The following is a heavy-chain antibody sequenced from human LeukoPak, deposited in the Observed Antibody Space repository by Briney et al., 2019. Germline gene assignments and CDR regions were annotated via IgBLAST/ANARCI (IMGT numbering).Heavy chain of an antibody. J-gene: IGHJ3*02. CDR2: MSSGGST. V-gene: IGHV4-39*07. CDR1: GVSIRSGDYY. Sequence: NPSETLSLTCTVSGVSIRSGDYYWGWIRQSPGKGLEWIGSMSSGGSTFYKPSLKSRVTISVDTSNKQFSLKLSSVAAADTAVYYCARDLYSSRTNDAFVIWGQGTMVTVSS. D-gene: IGHD6-13*01. CDR3: ARDLYSSRTNDAFVI.